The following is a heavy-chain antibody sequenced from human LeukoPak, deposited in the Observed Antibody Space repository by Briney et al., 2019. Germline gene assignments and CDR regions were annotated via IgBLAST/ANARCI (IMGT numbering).Heavy chain of an antibody. CDR2: IKSKTDGGTT. Sequence: GGSLRFSCAASGFTFSNAWMSWVRQAPGKGLEWVGRIKSKTDGGTTDYAAPVKGRFTISRDDSKNTLYLQMNSLKTEDTAVYYCTTNPRATSPRNYYYYGMDVWGQGTTVTVSS. CDR3: TTNPRATSPRNYYYYGMDV. V-gene: IGHV3-15*01. D-gene: IGHD1-26*01. CDR1: GFTFSNAW. J-gene: IGHJ6*02.